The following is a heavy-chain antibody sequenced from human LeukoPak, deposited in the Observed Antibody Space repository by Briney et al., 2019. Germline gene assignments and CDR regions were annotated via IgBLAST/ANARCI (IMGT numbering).Heavy chain of an antibody. D-gene: IGHD2-2*01. CDR1: GFTFSSYG. CDR2: ISYGGSNK. Sequence: PGGSLRLSCAASGFTFSSYGMHWVRQAPGKGLEWVAVISYGGSNKYFADSVKGRFTISRDNSKNTLYLQMNSLRAEDTAVYYCAKDFLGSSRAFDIWGQGTMVTVSS. V-gene: IGHV3-30*18. CDR3: AKDFLGSSRAFDI. J-gene: IGHJ3*02.